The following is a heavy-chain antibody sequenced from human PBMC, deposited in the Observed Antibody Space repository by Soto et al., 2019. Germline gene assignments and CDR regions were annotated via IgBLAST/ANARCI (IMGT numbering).Heavy chain of an antibody. J-gene: IGHJ4*02. CDR2: IYHSGST. D-gene: IGHD5-18*01. CDR1: GYSISSGYY. CDR3: ASGIQLWLNDY. Sequence: SETLSLTCTVSGYSISSGYYWGWIRQPPGKGLEWIGSIYHSGSTYYNPSLKSRVTISVDTSKNQFSLKLSSVTAADTAVYYCASGIQLWLNDYWGQGTLVTVSS. V-gene: IGHV4-38-2*02.